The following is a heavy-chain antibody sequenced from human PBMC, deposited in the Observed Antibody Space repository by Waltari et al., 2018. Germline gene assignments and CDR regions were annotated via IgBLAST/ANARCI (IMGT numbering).Heavy chain of an antibody. J-gene: IGHJ4*02. D-gene: IGHD4-17*01. CDR1: GMTFSNYW. V-gene: IGHV3-7*01. Sequence: EVQLVESGGGSVQPGGSLRLSCAASGMTFSNYWMNWVRQAPGRGMEWVGNIKQDGSGKNYVDSVEGRFSISRDNAQNSLYLQMNSLRAEDTAIYYCVTGLTTVTAKDYFDHWGQGALVTVSS. CDR3: VTGLTTVTAKDYFDH. CDR2: IKQDGSGK.